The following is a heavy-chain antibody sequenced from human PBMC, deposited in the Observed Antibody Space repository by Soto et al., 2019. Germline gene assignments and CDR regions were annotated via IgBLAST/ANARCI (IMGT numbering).Heavy chain of an antibody. V-gene: IGHV4-59*03. D-gene: IGHD3-16*01. CDR3: ARGTRALIPSLLDY. Sequence: NPSETLCVTCSLSVDAISNFYWSWIRQTPGRGLEWIGCVHESGSTDYNPSLKGRVTISLHTSKSQFSLSLRSATAADTATYYCARGTRALIPSLLDYWGQGTLVTGSS. CDR1: VDAISNFY. CDR2: VHESGST. J-gene: IGHJ4*02.